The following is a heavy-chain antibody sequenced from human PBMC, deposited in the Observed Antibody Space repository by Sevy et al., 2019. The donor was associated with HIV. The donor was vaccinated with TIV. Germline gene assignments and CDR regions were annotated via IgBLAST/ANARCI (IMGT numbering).Heavy chain of an antibody. Sequence: GGSLRLSCAASGFTFSSYAMHWVRQAPGKGLEYVSAISSNGGSTYYANSVKGRFTISRDNSKNTRYLQMGSLRAEEMAVYYCARGGLHCSGGSCYSGYYYYMDVWGKGTTVTVSS. J-gene: IGHJ6*03. CDR2: ISSNGGST. CDR1: GFTFSSYA. D-gene: IGHD2-15*01. V-gene: IGHV3-64*01. CDR3: ARGGLHCSGGSCYSGYYYYMDV.